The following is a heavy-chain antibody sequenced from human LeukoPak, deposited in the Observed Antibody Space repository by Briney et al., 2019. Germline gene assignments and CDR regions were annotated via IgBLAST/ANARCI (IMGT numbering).Heavy chain of an antibody. V-gene: IGHV3-72*01. CDR2: TRNKANSYTT. Sequence: GGSLRLSCAVSGFTFSDHYMDWVRQAPGTGLEWVGRTRNKANSYTTEYAASVKGRFTISRDDSKNSLYLQMNSLKTEDTAVYYCARGTYIGGWQIDYWGQGTLVTVSS. CDR1: GFTFSDHY. CDR3: ARGTYIGGWQIDY. D-gene: IGHD6-19*01. J-gene: IGHJ4*02.